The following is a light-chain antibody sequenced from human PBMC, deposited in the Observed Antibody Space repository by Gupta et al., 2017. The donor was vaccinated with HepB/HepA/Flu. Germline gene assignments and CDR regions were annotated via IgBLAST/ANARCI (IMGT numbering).Light chain of an antibody. Sequence: QSVLTQPPSVSGAPGQRVTISCTGRSSNIGAGYDVHWYQQLPGTAHNLLIYGNSNRPSGVPDRFSGSKSGTSASLAITGLQAEDEADYYCQSYDSSLSGVVFGGGTKLTVL. CDR2: GNS. CDR3: QSYDSSLSGVV. J-gene: IGLJ2*01. V-gene: IGLV1-40*01. CDR1: SSNIGAGYD.